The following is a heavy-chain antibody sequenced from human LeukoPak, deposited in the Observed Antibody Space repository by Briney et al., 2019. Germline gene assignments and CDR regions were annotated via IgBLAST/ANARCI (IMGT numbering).Heavy chain of an antibody. J-gene: IGHJ4*02. CDR3: AKGLVRWGGRVDY. Sequence: PGGSLRLSCAASGFTFSSYAMSWVRQAPGKGLEWVSAISGSGGSTDYADSVKGRFTISRDNSKNTLYLQMISLRAEDTAVYYCAKGLVRWGGRVDYWGQGTLVTVSS. CDR1: GFTFSSYA. D-gene: IGHD4-23*01. V-gene: IGHV3-23*01. CDR2: ISGSGGST.